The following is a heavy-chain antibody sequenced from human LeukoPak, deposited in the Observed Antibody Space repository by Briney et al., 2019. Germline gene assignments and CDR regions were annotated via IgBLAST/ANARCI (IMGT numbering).Heavy chain of an antibody. CDR3: ARDSARPVGATGPAFDY. D-gene: IGHD1-26*01. Sequence: ASVKVSCKASGYTFTSYAMHWVRQAPGQGLEWMGWISAYNGNTNYAQKLQGRVTMSTDTSTSTAYMELKSLRSDDTAVYYCARDSARPVGATGPAFDYWGQGTLVTVSS. CDR2: ISAYNGNT. V-gene: IGHV1-18*01. CDR1: GYTFTSYA. J-gene: IGHJ4*02.